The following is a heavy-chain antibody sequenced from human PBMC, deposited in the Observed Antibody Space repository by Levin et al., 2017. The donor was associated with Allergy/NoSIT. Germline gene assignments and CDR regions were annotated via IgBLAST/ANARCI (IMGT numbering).Heavy chain of an antibody. CDR2: LTPTDIST. J-gene: IGHJ3*02. CDR1: GFTFTIYS. Sequence: QAGGSLRLSCAASGFTFTIYSMYWVRQAPGKGLEWVSGLTPTDISTYYADSVKGRFTISRDDSKSTIYLQMNSLRAEDTAVYYCTKARSSRWLRNAFDIWGQGTMVTVSS. V-gene: IGHV3-23*01. D-gene: IGHD6-19*01. CDR3: TKARSSRWLRNAFDI.